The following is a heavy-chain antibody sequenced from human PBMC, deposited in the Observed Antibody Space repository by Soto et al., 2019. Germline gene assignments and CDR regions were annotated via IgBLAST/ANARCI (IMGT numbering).Heavy chain of an antibody. CDR3: TRRSHYPTGTFDY. CDR1: GFIFSNYA. CDR2: MSFDGNNE. D-gene: IGHD3-10*01. Sequence: QVQLVESGGGVVQPGRPLRLSCAASGFIFSNYAFHWVRQAPGKGLEWVALMSFDGNNEYYADSVKGRFTISRDNSKNTVYLQMNSLRADDVAVNYCTRRSHYPTGTFDYWGQGTLDTV. V-gene: IGHV3-30*01. J-gene: IGHJ4*02.